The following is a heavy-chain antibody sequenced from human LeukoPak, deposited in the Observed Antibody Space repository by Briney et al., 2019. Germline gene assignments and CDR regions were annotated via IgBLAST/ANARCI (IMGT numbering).Heavy chain of an antibody. CDR2: ISWDGGST. Sequence: PGGSLRLSCAASGFTFDDYTMHWVRQAPGKGLEWVSLISWDGGSTYYADSVKGRFTISRDNSKNSLYLQMNSLRTEDTALYYCAKDGGSTEYDFWSGSLYNYYMDVWGKGTTVTVSS. V-gene: IGHV3-43*01. D-gene: IGHD3-3*01. J-gene: IGHJ6*03. CDR1: GFTFDDYT. CDR3: AKDGGSTEYDFWSGSLYNYYMDV.